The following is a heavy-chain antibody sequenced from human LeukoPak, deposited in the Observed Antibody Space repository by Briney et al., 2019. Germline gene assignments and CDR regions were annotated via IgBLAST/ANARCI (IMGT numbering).Heavy chain of an antibody. CDR2: IKQDGSEK. J-gene: IGHJ4*02. D-gene: IGHD6-19*01. V-gene: IGHV3-7*05. Sequence: PGGSLRLSCAASGFTFSSYWMSWVRQAPGKGLEWVANIKQDGSEKYYVDSVKGRFTISRDNAKNSLFLQMNRSRAEDTAVYYCVRDIAVAANHDSWGQGTLVTVSS. CDR3: VRDIAVAANHDS. CDR1: GFTFSSYW.